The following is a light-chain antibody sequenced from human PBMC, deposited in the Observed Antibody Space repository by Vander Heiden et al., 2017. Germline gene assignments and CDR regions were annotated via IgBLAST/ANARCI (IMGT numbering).Light chain of an antibody. CDR2: GAS. CDR3: HQYGSSSYT. J-gene: IGKJ2*01. CDR1: QSVTSTY. V-gene: IGKV3-20*01. Sequence: EIVLTQSPGTLSLSAGERATLPCRASQSVTSTYLAWYQQKPGQAPRLLIYGASSRATGIPDRFSGSGSGTDFTLTISRLEPEDFAVYYCHQYGSSSYTFGQGTKLEIK.